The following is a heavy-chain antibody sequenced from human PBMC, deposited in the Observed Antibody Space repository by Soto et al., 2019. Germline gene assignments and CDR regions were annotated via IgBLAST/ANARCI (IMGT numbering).Heavy chain of an antibody. Sequence: HWVRQATGKGLEWVSAIGTAGDTYYPGSVKGRFTISRENAKNSLYLQMNSLRAGDTAVYYRARKLDGFDICGQATMVSVSS. D-gene: IGHD2-15*01. V-gene: IGHV3-13*01. CDR3: ARKLDGFDI. J-gene: IGHJ3*02. CDR2: IGTAGDT.